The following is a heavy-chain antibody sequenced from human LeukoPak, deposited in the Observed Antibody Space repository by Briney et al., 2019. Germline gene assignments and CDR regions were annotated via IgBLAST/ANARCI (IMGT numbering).Heavy chain of an antibody. V-gene: IGHV3-15*01. CDR2: IKSKTDGGTT. CDR3: TTDEEQWPPWG. J-gene: IGHJ4*02. CDR1: GFTFSNAW. Sequence: GGSLRLCCAASGFTFSNAWMSWVRQAAGKGLEWVGRIKSKTDGGTTDYAAPVKGRFTISRDDSKNTLYLQMNSLKTEDTAVYYCTTDEEQWPPWGWGQGTLVTVSS. D-gene: IGHD6-19*01.